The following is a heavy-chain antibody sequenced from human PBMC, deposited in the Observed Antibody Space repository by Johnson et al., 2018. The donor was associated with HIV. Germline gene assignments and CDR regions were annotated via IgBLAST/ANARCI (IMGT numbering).Heavy chain of an antibody. CDR3: ARAMYYDDTMVYLIRPRALDI. CDR2: INWSGGGT. CDR1: GFKLYEHD. V-gene: IGHV3-20*04. Sequence: VQLVESGGDVVRPGGSLRISCVASGFKLYEHDVSWVRQVPGKGLEWVSGINWSGGGTAYADSVKGRFTVSSDNAKNSLYLQMNSLRAEDTALYYCARAMYYDDTMVYLIRPRALDIWGKGTVVTVSS. J-gene: IGHJ3*02. D-gene: IGHD3-10*01.